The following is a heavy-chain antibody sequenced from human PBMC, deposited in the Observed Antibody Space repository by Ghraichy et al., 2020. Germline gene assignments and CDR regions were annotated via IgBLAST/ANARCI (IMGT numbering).Heavy chain of an antibody. J-gene: IGHJ6*03. CDR2: IWYDGSNK. V-gene: IGHV3-33*01. CDR1: GFTFSSYG. D-gene: IGHD5-18*01. Sequence: GGSLRLSCAASGFTFSSYGMHWVRQAPGKGLEWVAVIWYDGSNKYYADSVKGRFTISRDNSKNTLYLQMNSLRAEDTAVYYCAREVSQLWPRNYYYYYYMDVWGKGTTVTVSS. CDR3: AREVSQLWPRNYYYYYYMDV.